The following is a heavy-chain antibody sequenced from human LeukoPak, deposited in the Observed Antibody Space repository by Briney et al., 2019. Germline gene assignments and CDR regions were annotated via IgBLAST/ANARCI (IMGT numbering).Heavy chain of an antibody. Sequence: GGSLRLSCAASGFTFSSYAMHWGRQAPGKGLEWVAVISYDGSNKYYADSVKGRFTISRDNSKNTLYLQMNSLRAEDTAVYYCARDSGSSSGYYPDYWGQGTLVTVSS. V-gene: IGHV3-30-3*01. CDR3: ARDSGSSSGYYPDY. CDR1: GFTFSSYA. D-gene: IGHD1-26*01. J-gene: IGHJ4*02. CDR2: ISYDGSNK.